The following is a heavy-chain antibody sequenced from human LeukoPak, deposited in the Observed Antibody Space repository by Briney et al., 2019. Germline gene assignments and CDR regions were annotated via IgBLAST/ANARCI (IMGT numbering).Heavy chain of an antibody. V-gene: IGHV3-21*01. CDR3: ARAHIVVVVAVLDY. J-gene: IGHJ4*02. D-gene: IGHD2-15*01. CDR1: GFTFSSYS. Sequence: GGSLRLSCAASGFTFSSYSMNWVRQAPGKGLEWVSSISSSSSYIYYADSVKGRFTISRDNAKNSLYLQMNSLRAEDTAVYYCARAHIVVVVAVLDYWGQGTLVTVSS. CDR2: ISSSSSYI.